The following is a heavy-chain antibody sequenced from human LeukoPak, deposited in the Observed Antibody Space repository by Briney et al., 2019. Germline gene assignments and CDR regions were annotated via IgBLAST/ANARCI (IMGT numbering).Heavy chain of an antibody. CDR3: ARDIAVSGNYFDY. Sequence: GGSLRLSCSASGFIFSSYAMHWVRQAPGKRLEYVSAISSSGGSTYYADSVKGRFTISRDNAKNTLYLQMNSLRAEDTAVYYCARDIAVSGNYFDYWGQGTLVTVSS. V-gene: IGHV3-64*04. J-gene: IGHJ4*02. CDR2: ISSSGGST. CDR1: GFIFSSYA. D-gene: IGHD6-19*01.